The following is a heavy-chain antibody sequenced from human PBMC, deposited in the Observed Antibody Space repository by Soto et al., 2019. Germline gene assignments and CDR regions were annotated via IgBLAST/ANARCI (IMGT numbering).Heavy chain of an antibody. V-gene: IGHV1-2*04. CDR3: ARDKSKGGLPDLYGMGV. CDR1: GYTFTVYY. D-gene: IGHD4-17*01. CDR2: INPNSGGT. Sequence: GASVKVSCKASGYTFTVYYMHWVRLAPGQGLEWMGWINPNSGGTNYAQKFQGWVTMTRDTSISTAYMELSRLRSDDTAVYYCARDKSKGGLPDLYGMGVWGQGTTVTVSS. J-gene: IGHJ6*02.